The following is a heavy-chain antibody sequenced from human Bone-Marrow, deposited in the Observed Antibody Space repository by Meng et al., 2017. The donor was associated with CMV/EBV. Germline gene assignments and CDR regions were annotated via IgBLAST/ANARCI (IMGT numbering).Heavy chain of an antibody. V-gene: IGHV3-53*01. CDR2: IYSGGAT. D-gene: IGHD1-26*01. Sequence: GGSLRLSCAASGFIVSSTYMTWVRQPPGKGLEWVSVIYSGGATYYADSVKGRFIISRDNSKNTLYLQMNSLGAEDTALYYCAKGLLLVGDRLEYWGQGTLVAFSS. CDR3: AKGLLLVGDRLEY. CDR1: GFIVSSTY. J-gene: IGHJ4*02.